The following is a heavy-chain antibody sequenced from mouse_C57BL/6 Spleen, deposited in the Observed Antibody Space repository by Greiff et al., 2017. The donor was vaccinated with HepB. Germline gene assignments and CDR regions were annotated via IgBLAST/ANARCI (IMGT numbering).Heavy chain of an antibody. CDR3: TRTLYGSSSSYAMDY. CDR2: INPGSGGT. V-gene: IGHV1-54*01. Sequence: QVQLQQSGAELVRPGTSVKVSCKASGYAFTNYLIEWVKQRPGQGLEWIGVINPGSGGTNYNEKFKGKATLTADKSSSTAYMQLSSLTSEDSAVYFCTRTLYGSSSSYAMDYWGQGTSVTVSS. J-gene: IGHJ4*01. CDR1: GYAFTNYL. D-gene: IGHD1-1*01.